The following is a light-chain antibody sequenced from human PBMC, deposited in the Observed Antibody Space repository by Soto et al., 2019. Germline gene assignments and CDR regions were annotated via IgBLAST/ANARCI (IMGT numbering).Light chain of an antibody. CDR1: HSDVGGYDY. Sequence: QSALTQPASVSGSPGQSITISCTGTHSDVGGYDYVSWYQQHPDKAPKLMIYEVTKRPSGVSNRFSGSKSGNTASLTISGLQPEDEADYYCSSHTSGSTRVFGSGTKVTVL. CDR2: EVT. J-gene: IGLJ1*01. V-gene: IGLV2-14*01. CDR3: SSHTSGSTRV.